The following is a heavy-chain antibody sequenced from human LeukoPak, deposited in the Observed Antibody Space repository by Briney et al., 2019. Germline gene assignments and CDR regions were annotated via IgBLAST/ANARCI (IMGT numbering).Heavy chain of an antibody. CDR3: AKDKDSSGWYLGTFDY. Sequence: PGGSLRLSCAASGFTFSSYGMSWVRQAPGKGLEWVSAISGSGGSTYYADSVKGRFTISRDNSKNTLYLQMNSLRAEDTAVYYCAKDKDSSGWYLGTFDYWGQGTLVTVSS. CDR2: ISGSGGST. V-gene: IGHV3-23*01. J-gene: IGHJ4*02. D-gene: IGHD6-19*01. CDR1: GFTFSSYG.